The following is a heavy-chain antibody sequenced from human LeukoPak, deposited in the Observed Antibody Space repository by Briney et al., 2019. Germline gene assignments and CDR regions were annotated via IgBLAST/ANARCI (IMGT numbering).Heavy chain of an antibody. J-gene: IGHJ6*03. CDR3: TSGSSWGSDPYYYYYYMDV. D-gene: IGHD6-13*01. Sequence: GGSLRLSCAASGFTFSSYAMSWVRQAPGKGLEWVSAISGSGGSTYYADSVKGRFTISRDNSKNTLYLQMNSLRAEDTAVYYCTSGSSWGSDPYYYYYYMDVWGKGTTVTVSS. V-gene: IGHV3-23*01. CDR1: GFTFSSYA. CDR2: ISGSGGST.